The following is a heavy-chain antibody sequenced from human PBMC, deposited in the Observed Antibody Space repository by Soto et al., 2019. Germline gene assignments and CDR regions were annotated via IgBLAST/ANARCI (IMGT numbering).Heavy chain of an antibody. D-gene: IGHD2-21*01. V-gene: IGHV1-69*01. CDR3: ATYPRPDNWVDL. Sequence: QVRLEQSGPEVKKPGSSVRVSCQASGGALTSYPIHFVRHAPGQGLEWMGVIDSMLDTSNLSEKFKARVILTADAATKTVYMDLTGLRSDETAVYFCATYPRPDNWVDLWGRGTLLTVYS. CDR1: GGALTSYP. J-gene: IGHJ5*02. CDR2: IDSMLDTS.